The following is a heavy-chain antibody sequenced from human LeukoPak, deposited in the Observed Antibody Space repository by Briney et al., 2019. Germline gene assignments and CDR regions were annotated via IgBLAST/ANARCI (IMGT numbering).Heavy chain of an antibody. CDR2: VFPPSGGI. V-gene: IGHV1-2*02. Sequence: ASVKVSCKASEYTFTGYYIHWVRQAPGQGLEWMGWVFPPSGGINYAQKFQGRATMTRDTSISTAYLELSSLPSDDTAVYYSASMTYSRPTDFDYWGQGTMVTVSS. CDR3: ASMTYSRPTDFDY. D-gene: IGHD3-22*01. J-gene: IGHJ4*02. CDR1: EYTFTGYY.